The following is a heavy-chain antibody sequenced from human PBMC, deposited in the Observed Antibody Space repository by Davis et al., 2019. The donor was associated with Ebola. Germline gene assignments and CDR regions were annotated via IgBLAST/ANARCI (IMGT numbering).Heavy chain of an antibody. CDR2: IYYTGTT. V-gene: IGHV4-59*11. Sequence: MPSETLSLTCTVSGASIRSHYWSWIRQSPGKGLEWIGYIYYTGTTNFSPFLKSRVTLSVHTSENKFSLKLSSVTAADTAVYYCARFETTVTTGWFDPWGQGTLVTVSS. CDR1: GASIRSHY. CDR3: ARFETTVTTGWFDP. D-gene: IGHD4-17*01. J-gene: IGHJ5*02.